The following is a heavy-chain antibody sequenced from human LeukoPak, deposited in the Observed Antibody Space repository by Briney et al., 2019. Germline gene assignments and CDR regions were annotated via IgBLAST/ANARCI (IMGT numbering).Heavy chain of an antibody. CDR1: GFSFSQYG. CDR3: AKESPTVTGDY. Sequence: GSLRLSCTVSGFSFSQYGIHWVRQSPGKGLEWVSAISGSGGSTYYADSVKGRFTISRDNSKNTLYLQMNSLRAEDTAVYYCAKESPTVTGDYWGQGTLVTVSS. V-gene: IGHV3-23*01. J-gene: IGHJ4*02. D-gene: IGHD4-17*01. CDR2: ISGSGGST.